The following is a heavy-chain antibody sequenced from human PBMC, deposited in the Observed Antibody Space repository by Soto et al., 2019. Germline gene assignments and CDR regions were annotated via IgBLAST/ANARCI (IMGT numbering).Heavy chain of an antibody. CDR1: SGSISSTSYY. CDR2: IYYDGTT. Sequence: SETLSLTCTVSSGSISSTSYYWAWIRQPPGKGLEWIGAIYYDGTTYYTESLKSRVSISVDTSKNQFSLKLNSVTAADTAVYYCARGSGSYDNRKYNWFDPWGQGTLVTVSS. CDR3: ARGSGSYDNRKYNWFDP. J-gene: IGHJ5*02. D-gene: IGHD3-10*01. V-gene: IGHV4-39*01.